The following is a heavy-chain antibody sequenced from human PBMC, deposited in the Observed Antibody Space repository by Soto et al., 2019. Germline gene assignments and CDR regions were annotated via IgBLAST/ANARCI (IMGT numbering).Heavy chain of an antibody. CDR2: IDWDDDK. V-gene: IGHV2-70*01. J-gene: IGHJ4*02. CDR3: ARIGYSSSWYLVDY. D-gene: IGHD6-13*01. CDR1: GFSLSTSGMC. Sequence: SGPTLVNPTQTLTLTCTFSGFSLSTSGMCVSWICQPPGKALEWLALIDWDDDKYYSTSLKTRLTISKDTSKNQVVLTMTNMDPVDTATYYCARIGYSSSWYLVDYWGQGTLVTVSS.